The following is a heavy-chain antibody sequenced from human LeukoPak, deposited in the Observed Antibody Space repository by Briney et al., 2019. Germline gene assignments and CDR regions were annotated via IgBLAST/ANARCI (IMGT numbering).Heavy chain of an antibody. J-gene: IGHJ4*02. Sequence: PSETLSLTCTVSGGSISSYYWSWIRQPPGKGLEWIGYIYYSGSTNYNPSLKSRVTISVDTSKNQFSLKLSSMTAADTAVYYCARSIAAAGTFDCWGQGTLVTVSS. CDR2: IYYSGST. D-gene: IGHD6-13*01. CDR3: ARSIAAAGTFDC. CDR1: GGSISSYY. V-gene: IGHV4-59*08.